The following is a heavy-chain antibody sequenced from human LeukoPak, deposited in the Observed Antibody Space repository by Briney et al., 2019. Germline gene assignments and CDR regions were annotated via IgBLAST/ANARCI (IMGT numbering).Heavy chain of an antibody. CDR3: ARAIAAAAFGWFDP. J-gene: IGHJ5*02. CDR2: ISYDGSNK. CDR1: GFTFSSYG. D-gene: IGHD6-13*01. V-gene: IGHV3-30*19. Sequence: PGGSLRLSCAASGFTFSSYGMHWVRQAPGKGLEWVAVISYDGSNKYYADSVKGRFTISRDNSKNTLYLQMNSLRAEDTAVYYCARAIAAAAFGWFDPWGQGTLVTVSS.